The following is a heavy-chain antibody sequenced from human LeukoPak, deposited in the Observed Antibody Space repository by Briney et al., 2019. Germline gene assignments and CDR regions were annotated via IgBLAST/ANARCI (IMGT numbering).Heavy chain of an antibody. CDR3: AKELHGSGNCAFDY. CDR2: VSVNDGTT. J-gene: IGHJ4*02. V-gene: IGHV3-23*01. D-gene: IGHD3-10*01. CDR1: GFTFSSCA. Sequence: GGSLRLSCAASGFTFSSCALSWVRQAPGKGLEWVSTVSVNDGTTYYADSVKGRFTISRDNSKNTLYLQMNSLRAEDTAVYFCAKELHGSGNCAFDYWGQGTLVTVSS.